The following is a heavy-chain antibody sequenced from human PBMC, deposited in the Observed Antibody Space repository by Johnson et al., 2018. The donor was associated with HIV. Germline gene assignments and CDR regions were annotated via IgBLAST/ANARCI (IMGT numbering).Heavy chain of an antibody. D-gene: IGHD6-6*01. J-gene: IGHJ3*02. Sequence: VQLVESGGGVVQPGRSLRLSCAASGFTFSSYGMHWVRQAPGKGLELVAVISYDGSNKYYADSVKGRFTISRDNSKDMLYLQMNSLRAEDTAVYYCAKERHLVQAFDIWGQWTMVTVSS. CDR1: GFTFSSYG. CDR2: ISYDGSNK. CDR3: AKERHLVQAFDI. V-gene: IGHV3-30*18.